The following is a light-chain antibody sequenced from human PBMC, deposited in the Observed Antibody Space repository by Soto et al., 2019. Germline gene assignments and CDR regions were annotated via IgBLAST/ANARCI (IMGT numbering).Light chain of an antibody. V-gene: IGKV3-15*01. J-gene: IGKJ1*01. CDR2: GAS. Sequence: VVMTQSPATLSVSPGERATLSCRASQCVSNYLAWYHQAPGLAPRLLIYGASNRATGIPDRFSGSGSGTEFTLTISSLQSEDFAVYYCQQYDNWPRTFDQGTKMEIK. CDR3: QQYDNWPRT. CDR1: QCVSNY.